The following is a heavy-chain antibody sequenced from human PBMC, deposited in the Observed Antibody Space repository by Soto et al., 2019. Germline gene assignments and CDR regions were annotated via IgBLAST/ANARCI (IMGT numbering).Heavy chain of an antibody. CDR1: GFTFSSYS. J-gene: IGHJ5*02. CDR3: AREGDSSGWYNWFDP. D-gene: IGHD3-22*01. CDR2: ISSSSSTI. V-gene: IGHV3-48*01. Sequence: EVQLEESGGGLVQPGGSLRLSCAASGFTFSSYSMNWVRQAPGKGLEWVSYISSSSSTIYYADSVKGRFTISRDNAKNSLYLQMNSLRAEDTAVYYCAREGDSSGWYNWFDPWGQGTLVTVSS.